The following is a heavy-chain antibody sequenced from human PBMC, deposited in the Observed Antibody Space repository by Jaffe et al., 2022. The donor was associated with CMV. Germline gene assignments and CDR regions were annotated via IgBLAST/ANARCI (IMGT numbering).Heavy chain of an antibody. V-gene: IGHV4-59*01. J-gene: IGHJ5*02. D-gene: IGHD4-17*01. Sequence: QVQLQESGPGLVEPSETMSLSCSVTGASMNAFYWSWIRQSPGKGLEWIGYIHNGGSTKYNPSLESRVTISADTSKNLLYLKLSSMTAADTAFYYCVRVGRSDYGDFVGWFDHWGQGILVTVSS. CDR3: VRVGRSDYGDFVGWFDH. CDR2: IHNGGST. CDR1: GASMNAFY.